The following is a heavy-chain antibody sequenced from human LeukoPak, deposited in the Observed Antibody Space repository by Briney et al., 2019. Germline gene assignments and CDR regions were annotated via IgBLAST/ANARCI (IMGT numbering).Heavy chain of an antibody. Sequence: PGGSLRLSCAASGFTFSSCSMNWVRQAPGKGREWVSSISSSSYIYYADSGKGRLTISRDNAKNSLYLQMNSLRAEDTAVYYCARDSTARNIGFYYYDSSGSFDYWGQGTLVTVSS. CDR2: ISSSSYI. V-gene: IGHV3-21*01. D-gene: IGHD3-22*01. CDR3: ARDSTARNIGFYYYDSSGSFDY. CDR1: GFTFSSCS. J-gene: IGHJ4*02.